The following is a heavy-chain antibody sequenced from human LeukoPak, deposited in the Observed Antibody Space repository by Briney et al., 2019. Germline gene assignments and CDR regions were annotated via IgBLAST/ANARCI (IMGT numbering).Heavy chain of an antibody. V-gene: IGHV1-18*01. CDR1: GYTFTSYG. CDR2: ISGYNGNT. J-gene: IGHJ6*03. D-gene: IGHD7-27*01. CDR3: ARQPNCCIDYYYMDV. Sequence: EASVKVSCKASGYTFTSYGISWVRQAPGQGLEWMGWISGYNGNTKYAQKFQGRVTMTTDTSTSTAYMELRSLRSDDTAVYYCARQPNCCIDYYYMDVWGKGTTVTVSS.